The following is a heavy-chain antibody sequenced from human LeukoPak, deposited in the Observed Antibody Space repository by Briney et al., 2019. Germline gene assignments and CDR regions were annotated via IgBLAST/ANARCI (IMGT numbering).Heavy chain of an antibody. Sequence: GASVKVSCKASGYTFTSYAMHWVRQAPGQRLEWMGWINAGNGNTKYSQEFQGRVTITRDTSASTAYMELSSLRSEDMAVYYCARGRRRVTMVRGVIGWFDPWGQGTLVTVSS. CDR3: ARGRRRVTMVRGVIGWFDP. CDR2: INAGNGNT. CDR1: GYTFTSYA. D-gene: IGHD3-10*01. J-gene: IGHJ5*02. V-gene: IGHV1-3*03.